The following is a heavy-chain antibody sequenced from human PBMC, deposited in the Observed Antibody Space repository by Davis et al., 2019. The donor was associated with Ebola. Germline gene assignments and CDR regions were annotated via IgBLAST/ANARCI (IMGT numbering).Heavy chain of an antibody. Sequence: GGSLRLSCAASGFTFSRYAMHWVRQAPGKGLEWVAVISYDGSNKYYADSVKGRFTISRDYSKNTLSLQMNSLRAEDTALYYCAKADPQQYFDYWGQGTLVTVSS. CDR2: ISYDGSNK. CDR1: GFTFSRYA. J-gene: IGHJ4*02. CDR3: AKADPQQYFDY. V-gene: IGHV3-30-3*01.